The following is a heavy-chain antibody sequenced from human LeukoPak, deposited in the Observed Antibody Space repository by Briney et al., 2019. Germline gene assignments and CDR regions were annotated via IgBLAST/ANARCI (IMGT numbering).Heavy chain of an antibody. CDR2: INPSGGST. D-gene: IGHD2-15*01. CDR3: AAYQNYCSGGSCYLD. V-gene: IGHV1-46*01. Sequence: AAVKVSCKASGYIFTSYYMHWVRQAPGQGLEWMGIINPSGGSTSYAQKFQGRVTMTRDTSTSTVYMELSSLRSEDTAVYYCAAYQNYCSGGSCYLDWGQGTLVTVSS. CDR1: GYIFTSYY. J-gene: IGHJ4*02.